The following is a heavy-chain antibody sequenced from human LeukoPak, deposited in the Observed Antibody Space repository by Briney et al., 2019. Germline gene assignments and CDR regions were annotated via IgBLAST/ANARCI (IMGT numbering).Heavy chain of an antibody. CDR3: ARQTGSGLFLLP. Sequence: AETLSLTCTVSGVSISSSNSYWGWILQPPGKGLEWIGSIYYSGNTYYNASLKSQVSISIDTSKNQFSLRLTSVTAADTAVYYCARQTGSGLFLLPGGQGTLVTVSS. D-gene: IGHD3/OR15-3a*01. V-gene: IGHV4-39*01. CDR2: IYYSGNT. CDR1: GVSISSSNSY. J-gene: IGHJ4*02.